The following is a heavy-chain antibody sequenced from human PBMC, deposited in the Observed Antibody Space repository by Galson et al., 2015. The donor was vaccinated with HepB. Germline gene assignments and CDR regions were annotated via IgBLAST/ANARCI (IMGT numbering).Heavy chain of an antibody. CDR2: INQDDSEK. D-gene: IGHD3-22*01. Sequence: SLRLSCAASGSTFNNYWMSWIRQAPGKGLERVANINQDDSEKYYVDSVKGRFTISRDNAKNSLYLQMNNLRAEDAAVYYCARDDSTGHYYFDYWGQGTLVTVSS. J-gene: IGHJ4*02. V-gene: IGHV3-7*01. CDR3: ARDDSTGHYYFDY. CDR1: GSTFNNYW.